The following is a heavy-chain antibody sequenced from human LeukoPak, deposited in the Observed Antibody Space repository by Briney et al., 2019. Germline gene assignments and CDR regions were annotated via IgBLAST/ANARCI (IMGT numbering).Heavy chain of an antibody. CDR2: ISAYNGNT. V-gene: IGHV1-18*04. CDR3: ARGAYYDILTGLLDY. D-gene: IGHD3-9*01. CDR1: GYTFTSYG. J-gene: IGHJ4*02. Sequence: GASVKVSCKASGYTFTSYGISWVRQAPGQGLERMGWISAYNGNTNYAQKLQGRVTMTTDTSTSTAYMELRSLRSDDTAVYYCARGAYYDILTGLLDYWGQGTLVTVSS.